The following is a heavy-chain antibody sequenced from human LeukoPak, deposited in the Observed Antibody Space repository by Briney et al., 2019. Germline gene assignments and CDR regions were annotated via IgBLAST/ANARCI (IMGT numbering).Heavy chain of an antibody. Sequence: SETLSLTCTVSGGSISSSSYYWGWIRQPPGKGLEWIGSIYYSGSTYYNPSLKSRVTISVDTSKNQFSLKLSSVTAADTAVYYCARRPNYYDSSGYLNWFDPWGQGTLVTVSS. D-gene: IGHD3-22*01. V-gene: IGHV4-39*01. J-gene: IGHJ5*02. CDR3: ARRPNYYDSSGYLNWFDP. CDR1: GGSISSSSYY. CDR2: IYYSGST.